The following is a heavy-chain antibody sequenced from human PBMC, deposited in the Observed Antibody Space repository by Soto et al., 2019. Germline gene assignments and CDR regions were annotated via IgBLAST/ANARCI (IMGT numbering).Heavy chain of an antibody. CDR3: ARDHRTIFGDGGMDV. V-gene: IGHV3-74*01. CDR2: INSDGSST. Sequence: GGSLRLSCAASGFTFSDYAMTWIRQAPGKGLVWVSRINSDGSSTSYADSVKGRFTISRDNAKNTLYLQMNSLRAEDTAVYYCARDHRTIFGDGGMDVWGQGTAVTV. D-gene: IGHD3-3*01. J-gene: IGHJ6*02. CDR1: GFTFSDYA.